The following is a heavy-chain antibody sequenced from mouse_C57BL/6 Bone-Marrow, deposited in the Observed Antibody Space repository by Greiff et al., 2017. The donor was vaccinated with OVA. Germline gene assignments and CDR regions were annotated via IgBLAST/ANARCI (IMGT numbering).Heavy chain of an antibody. CDR3: ASYYYGSSSLYYFDY. Sequence: QVQLQQPGAELVRPGTSVKLSCKASGYTFTSYWMHWVKQRPGQGLEWIGVIDPSDSYTNYNQKFKGKATLTVATSSSTAYMQLSSLTSEDSAVYYCASYYYGSSSLYYFDYWGQGTTLTVSS. CDR1: GYTFTSYW. D-gene: IGHD1-1*01. CDR2: IDPSDSYT. V-gene: IGHV1-59*01. J-gene: IGHJ2*01.